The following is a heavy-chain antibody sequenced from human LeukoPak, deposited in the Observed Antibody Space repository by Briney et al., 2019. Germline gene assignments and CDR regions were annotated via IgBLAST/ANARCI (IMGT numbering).Heavy chain of an antibody. D-gene: IGHD2-2*01. CDR3: AKAGDPIVVVPADFDY. V-gene: IGHV3-30*18. Sequence: GGSLRLSCAASGFTFDDYAMHWVRQAPGKGLEWVAVISYDGSNKYYADSVKGRFTISRDNSKNTLYLQMNSLRAEDTAVYYCAKAGDPIVVVPADFDYWGQGTLVTVSS. J-gene: IGHJ4*02. CDR1: GFTFDDYA. CDR2: ISYDGSNK.